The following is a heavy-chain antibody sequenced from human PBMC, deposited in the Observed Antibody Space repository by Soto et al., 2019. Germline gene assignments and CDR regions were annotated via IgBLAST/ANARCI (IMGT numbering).Heavy chain of an antibody. CDR1: GGAFSSYA. CDR2: IIPIFGTS. J-gene: IGHJ5*02. Sequence: SVEVSFRASGGAFSSYAISWVRQAPGQGLEWMGGIIPIFGTSNYAQKFQGRVTITADKSTSTAYMELSSLRSEDTAVYYCARDRYSGSYSGAGWFDPWGQGTLVTVSS. CDR3: ARDRYSGSYSGAGWFDP. D-gene: IGHD1-26*01. V-gene: IGHV1-69*06.